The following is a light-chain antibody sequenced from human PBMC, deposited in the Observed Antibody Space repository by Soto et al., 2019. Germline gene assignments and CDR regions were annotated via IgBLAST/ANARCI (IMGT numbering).Light chain of an antibody. CDR3: SSYTSSSTPVV. CDR2: EVS. CDR1: SSDVGTYNL. J-gene: IGLJ2*01. Sequence: QSVLTQPASVSGSPGQSITISCTGTSSDVGTYNLVSWYQQHPGKAPKLVIYEVSNRPSGVSNRFSGSKSGNTASLTISGLQAEDEADYYCSSYTSSSTPVVFGGGTKVTVL. V-gene: IGLV2-14*02.